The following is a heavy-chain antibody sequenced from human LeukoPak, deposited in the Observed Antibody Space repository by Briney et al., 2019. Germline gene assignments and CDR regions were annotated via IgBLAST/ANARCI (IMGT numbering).Heavy chain of an antibody. CDR1: GGSISSHY. D-gene: IGHD4-17*01. CDR2: IYYSGST. Sequence: PTETLSLTCTVSGGSISSHYWSWIRQPPGKGLEWIGYIYYSGSTNYNPSLKSRVTISVDTSKNQFSLKLSSVTAADTAVYYCARDGDYGSFDYWGQGTLVTVSS. V-gene: IGHV4-59*11. CDR3: ARDGDYGSFDY. J-gene: IGHJ4*02.